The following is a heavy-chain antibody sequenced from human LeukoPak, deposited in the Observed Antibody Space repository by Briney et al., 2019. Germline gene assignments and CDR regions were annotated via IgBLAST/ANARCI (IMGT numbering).Heavy chain of an antibody. CDR1: GFTFGSYA. CDR3: AKELSFSSSSFEY. Sequence: GGSLRLSCAASGFTFGSYAMHWVRQAPGKGLEWVAVITHDGNIRYYADSVKGRFTISRDNSKNTLYLEMNSLTAEDTAVYYCAKELSFSSSSFEYWGQGTLVTVSS. V-gene: IGHV3-30*18. J-gene: IGHJ4*02. D-gene: IGHD6-6*01. CDR2: ITHDGNIR.